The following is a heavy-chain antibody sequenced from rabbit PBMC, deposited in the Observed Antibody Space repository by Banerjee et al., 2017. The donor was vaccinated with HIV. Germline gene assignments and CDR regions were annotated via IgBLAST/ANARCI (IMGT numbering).Heavy chain of an antibody. CDR3: ARRVYFDL. V-gene: IGHV1S40*01. J-gene: IGHJ4*01. CDR2: IDVGSSGNT. Sequence: GLEWIACIDVGSSGNTVYASWAKGRFTISKTSSTTVTLQMTSLTAADTATYFCARRVYFDLWGQGTLVT.